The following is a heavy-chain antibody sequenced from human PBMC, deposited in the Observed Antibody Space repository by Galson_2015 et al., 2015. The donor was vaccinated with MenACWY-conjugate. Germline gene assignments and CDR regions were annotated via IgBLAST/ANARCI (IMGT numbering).Heavy chain of an antibody. CDR1: GFTFSSYW. J-gene: IGHJ4*02. CDR2: INSDGSST. D-gene: IGHD5-12*01. V-gene: IGHV3-74*01. Sequence: SLRLSCAASGFTFSSYWMHWVRQAPGKGLVWVSRINSDGSSTSYADSVKGRFTISRDNAKNTLYLQMNSLRAEDTAVYYCARAIVATTWVFDYWGQGTLVTVSS. CDR3: ARAIVATTWVFDY.